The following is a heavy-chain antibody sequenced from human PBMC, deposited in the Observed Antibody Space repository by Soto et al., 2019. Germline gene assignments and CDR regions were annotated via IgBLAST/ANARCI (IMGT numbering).Heavy chain of an antibody. J-gene: IGHJ4*02. CDR2: ISGSGGST. CDR1: GFTFSSYA. Sequence: EVQLLESGGGLVQPGGSLRLSCAASGFTFSSYAMSWVRQAPGKGLEWVSAISGSGGSTYYADSVKGRFTISRDNSKNTLNLQMNSLRAEDTAVYYCAKGWADILVVVAAPIYRGQGTLVTVSS. CDR3: AKGWADILVVVAAPIY. V-gene: IGHV3-23*01. D-gene: IGHD2-15*01.